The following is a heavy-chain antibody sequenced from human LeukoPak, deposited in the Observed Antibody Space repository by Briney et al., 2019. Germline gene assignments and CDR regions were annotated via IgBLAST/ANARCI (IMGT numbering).Heavy chain of an antibody. CDR1: GFTFSSYE. D-gene: IGHD3-22*01. J-gene: IGHJ1*01. CDR2: ISGSGGST. CDR3: AKDPNYYDSSGYYAEYFQH. V-gene: IGHV3-23*01. Sequence: GGSLRLSCAASGFTFSSYEMNWVRQAPGKGLEWVSAISGSGGSTYYADSVKGRFTISRDNSKNTLYLQMNSLRAEDTAVYYRAKDPNYYDSSGYYAEYFQHWGQGTLVTISS.